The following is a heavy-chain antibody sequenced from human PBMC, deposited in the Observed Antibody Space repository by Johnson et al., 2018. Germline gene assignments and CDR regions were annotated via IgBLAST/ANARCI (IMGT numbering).Heavy chain of an antibody. CDR2: IHSGGST. CDR3: VNLSLEPPL. V-gene: IGHV3-74*01. J-gene: IGHJ4*02. Sequence: VQLQESGGGLVQPGGSLRLSCAASGFTFSSYYMHWVRQAPGKGLVWVSRIHSGGSTTYAGSVKGRFTISRDNAKNTLYLQMNSLRAEDTAVYYCVNLSLEPPLWGQGTLVTVSS. D-gene: IGHD1-14*01. CDR1: GFTFSSYY.